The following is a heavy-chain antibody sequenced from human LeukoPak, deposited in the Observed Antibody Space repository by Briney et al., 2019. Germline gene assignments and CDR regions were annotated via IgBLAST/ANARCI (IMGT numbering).Heavy chain of an antibody. CDR3: ARHARCSSTNCYPTSVKFDY. V-gene: IGHV4-34*01. CDR2: INHSGST. J-gene: IGHJ4*02. Sequence: SETLSLTCTVSGGSISGYYWSWIRQPPGKGLEWIGEINHSGSTNYNPSLKSRVTISVDTSKNQFSLKLSSVTAADTAVYYCARHARCSSTNCYPTSVKFDYWGQGTLVTVSS. D-gene: IGHD2-2*01. CDR1: GGSISGYY.